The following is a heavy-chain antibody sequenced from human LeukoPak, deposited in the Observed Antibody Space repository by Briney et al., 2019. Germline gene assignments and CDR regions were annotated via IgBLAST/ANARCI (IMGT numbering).Heavy chain of an antibody. D-gene: IGHD1-26*01. CDR2: ISEGGENT. J-gene: IGHJ4*02. CDR3: AKQWVDC. V-gene: IGHV3-23*01. CDR1: GFTFNNYA. Sequence: TGGSLRLSCAASGFTFNNYAMNWVRQAPGKGLEWVSSISEGGENTHYADSVKGRFTIPRDNSQSTLFLQMTSLRAEDTAVYYCAKQWVDCWGQGTLVTVSS.